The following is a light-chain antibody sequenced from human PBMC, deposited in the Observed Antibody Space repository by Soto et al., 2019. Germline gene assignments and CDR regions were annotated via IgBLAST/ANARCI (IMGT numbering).Light chain of an antibody. CDR2: ENN. CDR1: SSNIKNYY. CDR3: GTWDSSLSAGV. Sequence: QSVLTQPPSVSAAPGQKVTISCSGSSSNIKNYYVSWYQQFPGTAPKLLIYENNKRPSGIPDRISGSKSGTSATLGITGLQTGDEADYYCGTWDSSLSAGVFGTGSKVTVL. J-gene: IGLJ1*01. V-gene: IGLV1-51*02.